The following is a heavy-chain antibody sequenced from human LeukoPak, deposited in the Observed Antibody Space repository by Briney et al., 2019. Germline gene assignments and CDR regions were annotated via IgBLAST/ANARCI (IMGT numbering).Heavy chain of an antibody. CDR1: GGSFSGYY. J-gene: IGHJ6*03. CDR3: ARLRLTKNYYYYYMDV. V-gene: IGHV4-34*01. Sequence: SETLSLTCAVYGGSFSGYYWSWIRQPPGKGLEWIGEINHSGSTNYNPSLKSRVTISVDTSKNQFSLKLSSVTAADTAVYYCARLRLTKNYYYYYMDVWGKGTTVTIS. D-gene: IGHD5-12*01. CDR2: INHSGST.